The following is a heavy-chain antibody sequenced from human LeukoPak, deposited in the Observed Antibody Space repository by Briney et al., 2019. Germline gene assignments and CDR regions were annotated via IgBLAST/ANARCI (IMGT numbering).Heavy chain of an antibody. J-gene: IGHJ5*02. D-gene: IGHD2-2*01. CDR1: GGTFSSYA. V-gene: IGHV1-69*01. Sequence: GASVKVSCKASGGTFSSYAISWERQAPGQGLEWMGGIIPIFGTANYAQKFQGRVTITADESTSTAYMELSSMRSEDTAVYYCARSPSPIVVVPAAIWWFDPWGQGTLVTVSS. CDR3: ARSPSPIVVVPAAIWWFDP. CDR2: IIPIFGTA.